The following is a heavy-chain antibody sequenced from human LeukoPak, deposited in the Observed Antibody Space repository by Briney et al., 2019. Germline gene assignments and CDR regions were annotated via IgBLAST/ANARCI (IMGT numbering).Heavy chain of an antibody. D-gene: IGHD3-16*01. CDR2: TYYRSTWFP. CDR1: GDSVSINIAA. V-gene: IGHV6-1*01. Sequence: TLTLTCAISGDSVSINIAAWNWTRQSPSRDLECLGRTYYRSTWFPDYAVYVKSRITINPDTSNNDFSLQLNSVTPEDTAVYYCAREGFGVLDYWGQGTLVTVSS. J-gene: IGHJ4*02. CDR3: AREGFGVLDY.